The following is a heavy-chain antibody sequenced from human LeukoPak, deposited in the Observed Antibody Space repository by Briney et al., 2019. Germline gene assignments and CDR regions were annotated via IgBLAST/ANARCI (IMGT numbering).Heavy chain of an antibody. CDR2: IYYSGST. V-gene: IGHV4-59*08. Sequence: PSQTLSLTCTVSGGSISSYYWSWIRQPPGKGLEWIGYIYYSGSTNYNPSLKSRVTISVDTSKNQFSLKLSSVTAADTAVYYCARHLSYDSSGPTSLWDYWGQGTLVTVSS. CDR1: GGSISSYY. D-gene: IGHD3-22*01. J-gene: IGHJ4*02. CDR3: ARHLSYDSSGPTSLWDY.